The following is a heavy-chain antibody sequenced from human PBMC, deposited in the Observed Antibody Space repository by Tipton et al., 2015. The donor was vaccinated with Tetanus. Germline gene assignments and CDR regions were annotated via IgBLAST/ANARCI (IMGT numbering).Heavy chain of an antibody. J-gene: IGHJ4*02. CDR2: VYYSGNS. CDR3: ARGLIDDFLGSRIYFDS. CDR1: GGSINNYY. D-gene: IGHD3-16*01. Sequence: TLSLTCTVSGGSINNYYWSWIRQPPGKGLEWIGYVYYSGNSIPNPSFRSRVTMSADTSRTLFSLTLMSVTAADTAVYFCARGLIDDFLGSRIYFDSWGPGTLVTVSS. V-gene: IGHV4-59*01.